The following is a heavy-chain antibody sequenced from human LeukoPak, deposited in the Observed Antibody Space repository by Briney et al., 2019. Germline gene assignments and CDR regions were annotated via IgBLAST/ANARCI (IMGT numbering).Heavy chain of an antibody. CDR1: GFTFSSYS. CDR2: MKEDGSDI. J-gene: IGHJ4*02. CDR3: ARGGARYLDS. V-gene: IGHV3-7*01. D-gene: IGHD3-9*01. Sequence: PGGSLRLSCAASGFTFSSYSMNWVRQAPGKGLEWVAKMKEDGSDIHYVDSVKGRFTICRDNAKNSLCLQMSSLRVEDTAVYYCARGGARYLDSWGQGTLVTVSS.